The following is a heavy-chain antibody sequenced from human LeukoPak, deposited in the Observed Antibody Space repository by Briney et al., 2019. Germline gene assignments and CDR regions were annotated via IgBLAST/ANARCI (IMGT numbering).Heavy chain of an antibody. CDR1: GGSISSGGYY. Sequence: PSETQSLTCTVSGGSISSGGYYWSWIRQPAGKGLEWIGRIYTSGSTNYNPSLKSRVTMSVDTSKNQFSLKLSSVTAADTAVYYCARGVQEVGATEYYFDYWGQGTLVTVSS. D-gene: IGHD1-26*01. V-gene: IGHV4-61*02. J-gene: IGHJ4*02. CDR3: ARGVQEVGATEYYFDY. CDR2: IYTSGST.